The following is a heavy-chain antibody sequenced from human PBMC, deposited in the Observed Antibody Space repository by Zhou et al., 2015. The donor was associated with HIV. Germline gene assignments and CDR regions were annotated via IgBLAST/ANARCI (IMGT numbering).Heavy chain of an antibody. CDR1: GYRFSDYY. CDR2: INPNSGGT. V-gene: IGHV1-2*06. Sequence: QVQLVQSGAEVKQPGASVKVSCKTSGYRFSDYYIHWVRQAPGQGLEWMGRINPNSGGTNYAQNFQGRVTMTRDTSIGTAYMEMSRLRSDDTAMYYCARELLSGTLADTTGPVWGQGTLVTVSS. J-gene: IGHJ4*02. CDR3: ARELLSGTLADTTGPV. D-gene: IGHD1/OR15-1a*01.